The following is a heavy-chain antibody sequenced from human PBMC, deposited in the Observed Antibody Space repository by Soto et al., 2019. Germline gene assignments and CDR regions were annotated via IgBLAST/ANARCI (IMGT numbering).Heavy chain of an antibody. CDR3: ARVLRVSRGNSEYFQH. D-gene: IGHD1-1*01. CDR2: IYYRGST. Sequence: QVQLQESGPGLVKPSQTLSLTCTVSGGSISSGGYYWSWIRQHPGKGLEWNGYIYYRGSTYYNQSLQSRATISXXTXKXRFPLKRSSVTAADTAVYYCARVLRVSRGNSEYFQHWGQGTLVTVSS. J-gene: IGHJ1*01. V-gene: IGHV4-31*03. CDR1: GGSISSGGYY.